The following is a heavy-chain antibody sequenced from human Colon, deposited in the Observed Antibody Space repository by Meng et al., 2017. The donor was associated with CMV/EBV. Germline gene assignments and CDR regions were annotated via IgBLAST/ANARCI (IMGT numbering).Heavy chain of an antibody. D-gene: IGHD1-26*01. CDR3: ARGVGESLGWEMGY. CDR2: ISGDGGMT. Sequence: EGHLVEAGVGLVQPGGSLRLACAASGFTFSSYGMHWVRQGPGKGLVWLACISGDGGMTSYADCVKGRFTISRDNAKNTLYLQMNSLRVEDTAVYYCARGVGESLGWEMGYWGQGTLVTVSS. J-gene: IGHJ4*02. CDR1: GFTFSSYG. V-gene: IGHV3-74*01.